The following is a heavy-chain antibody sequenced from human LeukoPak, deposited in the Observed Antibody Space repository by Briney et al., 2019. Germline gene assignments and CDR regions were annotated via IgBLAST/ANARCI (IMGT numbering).Heavy chain of an antibody. D-gene: IGHD5-18*01. Sequence: PGGSLRLSCAASGFTVSSNYMSWVRQAPGKGLEWVSVIYSGGSTYYADSVKGRFTISRDNSKNTLYLQMNSLRAEDTAVYYCARTHSYGSDAFDIWGQGTMVTVSS. CDR1: GFTVSSNY. J-gene: IGHJ3*02. V-gene: IGHV3-66*01. CDR3: ARTHSYGSDAFDI. CDR2: IYSGGST.